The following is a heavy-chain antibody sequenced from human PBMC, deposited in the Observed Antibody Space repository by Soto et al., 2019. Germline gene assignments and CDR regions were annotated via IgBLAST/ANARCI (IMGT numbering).Heavy chain of an antibody. V-gene: IGHV3-23*01. J-gene: IGHJ4*02. Sequence: GGSLRLSCAASGFTFSSYAMSWVRQAPGKGLEWVSAISGSGGSTYYADSVKGRFTISRDNSKNTLYLQMNSLRAEDTAVYYCAKNRGPGFSLPITQYIDYWGQGTLVTVSS. CDR1: GFTFSSYA. CDR3: AKNRGPGFSLPITQYIDY. CDR2: ISGSGGST. D-gene: IGHD6-6*01.